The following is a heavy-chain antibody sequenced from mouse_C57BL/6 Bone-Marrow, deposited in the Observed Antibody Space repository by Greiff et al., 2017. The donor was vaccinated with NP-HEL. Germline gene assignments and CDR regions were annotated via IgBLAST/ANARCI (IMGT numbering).Heavy chain of an antibody. CDR2: IYPGDGDT. CDR1: GYAFSSSW. CDR3: ASNYGSSHPGWFAY. V-gene: IGHV1-82*01. Sequence: VQRVESGPELVKPGASVKISCKASGYAFSSSWMNWVKQRPGKGLEWIGRIYPGDGDTNYNGKFKGKATLTADKSSSTASMQLSSLTSEDSAVYFCASNYGSSHPGWFAYWGQGTLVTVSA. D-gene: IGHD1-1*01. J-gene: IGHJ3*01.